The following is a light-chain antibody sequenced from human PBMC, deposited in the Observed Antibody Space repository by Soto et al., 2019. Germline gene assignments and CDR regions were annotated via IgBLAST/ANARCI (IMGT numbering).Light chain of an antibody. CDR3: QHYYNYPRT. V-gene: IGKV1-8*01. CDR2: AAS. CDR1: QDIGTY. Sequence: AIRMTQSPSSLSASTGDRVTIPCRASQDIGTYLAWYQQKPGKAPKLLIYAASSLQSGVPSRFSGSGSVTDFTLNISWLQSEDFATYYCQHYYNYPRTFGQRTKVDIK. J-gene: IGKJ1*01.